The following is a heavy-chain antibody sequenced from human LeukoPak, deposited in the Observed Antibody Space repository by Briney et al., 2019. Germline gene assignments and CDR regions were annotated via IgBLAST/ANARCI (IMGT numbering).Heavy chain of an antibody. CDR1: GFTFNYYT. Sequence: GGSLRLSCVASGFTFNYYTMNWVRQAPGKGLEWVSLISGSSNDISYADSVKGRFTISRDNAKKSVYLQMNNLKAEDTAVYYCARVETQDFWGAYVFDYWGQGALVTVSS. J-gene: IGHJ4*02. V-gene: IGHV3-21*01. D-gene: IGHD3-3*01. CDR2: ISGSSNDI. CDR3: ARVETQDFWGAYVFDY.